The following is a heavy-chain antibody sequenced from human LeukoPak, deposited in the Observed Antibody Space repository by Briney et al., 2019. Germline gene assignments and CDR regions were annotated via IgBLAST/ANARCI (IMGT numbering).Heavy chain of an antibody. V-gene: IGHV1-24*01. D-gene: IGHD7-27*01. CDR2: FDPEDGET. J-gene: IGHJ4*02. CDR3: ATDPKAKGSWVY. CDR1: GYTLTELS. Sequence: GASVKVSCKVSGYTLTELSMHWVRQAPGKGLEWMGGFDPEDGETIYAQKFQGRVTMTEDTSTDTAHMELSSLRSEDTAVYYCATDPKAKGSWVYWGQGTLVTVSS.